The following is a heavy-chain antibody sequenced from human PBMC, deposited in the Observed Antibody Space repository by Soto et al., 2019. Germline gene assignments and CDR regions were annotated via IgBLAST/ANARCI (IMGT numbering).Heavy chain of an antibody. CDR3: AREGYCSGGSCSYGMDV. CDR2: MNPNSGNT. Sequence: ASVKVSCKAAGYTFTSYDINWGRQATGQGLEWMGWMNPNSGNTGYAQKFQGRVTMTRNTSISTAYMELSSLRSEDTAVYYCAREGYCSGGSCSYGMDVWGQGTTVTVSS. CDR1: GYTFTSYD. J-gene: IGHJ6*02. V-gene: IGHV1-8*01. D-gene: IGHD2-15*01.